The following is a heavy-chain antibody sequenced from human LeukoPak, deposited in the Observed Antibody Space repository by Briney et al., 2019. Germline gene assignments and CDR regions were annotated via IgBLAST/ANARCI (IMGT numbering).Heavy chain of an antibody. CDR3: AGSKYPEPQDLNF. D-gene: IGHD4-11*01. J-gene: IGHJ4*02. V-gene: IGHV3-48*03. Sequence: GGSLSLSFAASGFPFDIYEMNWVRQAPGKGLEWISYISSDRNVIYYSDSVKARFTISRDNAKYSLYLQMNSLRAEDTAVYYCAGSKYPEPQDLNFWGQGTLVAVSS. CDR1: GFPFDIYE. CDR2: ISSDRNVI.